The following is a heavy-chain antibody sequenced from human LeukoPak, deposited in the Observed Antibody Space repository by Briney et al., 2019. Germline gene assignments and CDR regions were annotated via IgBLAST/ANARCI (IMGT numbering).Heavy chain of an antibody. Sequence: SVKVSCKASGGTFSSYAISWVRQAPGQGLEWRGGIIPIFGIANYAQKFQGRVTITADKSTSTAYMELSSLRSEDTAVYYCARDRTSTPWLFDYWGQGTLVTVSS. J-gene: IGHJ4*02. CDR1: GGTFSSYA. V-gene: IGHV1-69*17. D-gene: IGHD2/OR15-2a*01. CDR2: IIPIFGIA. CDR3: ARDRTSTPWLFDY.